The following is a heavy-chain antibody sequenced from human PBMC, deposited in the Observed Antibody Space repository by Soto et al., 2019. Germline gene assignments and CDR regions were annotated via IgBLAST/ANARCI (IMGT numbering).Heavy chain of an antibody. V-gene: IGHV2-5*02. Sequence: QITLKESGPTLVKPTQTLTLTCTFSGFSLSTSGVGVGWIRQPPGKALEWLALIYWDDDKRYTPSLKSRLTITKDTSKNQVVLTMTTMDPVDTATYYCAHGYSGRSFDYWGQGTLVTVSS. CDR2: IYWDDDK. D-gene: IGHD1-26*01. CDR3: AHGYSGRSFDY. J-gene: IGHJ4*02. CDR1: GFSLSTSGVG.